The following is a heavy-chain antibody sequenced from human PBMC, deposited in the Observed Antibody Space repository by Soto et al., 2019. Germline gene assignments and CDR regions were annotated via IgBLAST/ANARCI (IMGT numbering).Heavy chain of an antibody. Sequence: PGGSLRLSCAASGFTFSYYAMSWVRQAPGKGLEWVSSISGSGGSTYYADSVKGRFTISSDNSKNTLYLQMNYLRAEDTAVYFCAKETSSTWFPLDYWGQGTLVTVSS. CDR2: ISGSGGST. D-gene: IGHD2-2*01. CDR3: AKETSSTWFPLDY. J-gene: IGHJ4*02. V-gene: IGHV3-23*01. CDR1: GFTFSYYA.